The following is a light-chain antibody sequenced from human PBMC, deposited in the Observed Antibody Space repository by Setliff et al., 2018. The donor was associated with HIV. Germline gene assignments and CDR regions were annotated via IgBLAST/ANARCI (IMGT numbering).Light chain of an antibody. CDR3: LLSYSATFWM. J-gene: IGLJ3*02. Sequence: QAVVTQELSLTVSPGGTLTLTCASSTGAVTNDHYPYWFQQKPGQAPRTLIYDTSNKHSWTPARFSGSLLGGKAALTLSGAQPEDEADYYCLLSYSATFWMFGGGTK. CDR2: DTS. V-gene: IGLV7-46*01. CDR1: TGAVTNDHY.